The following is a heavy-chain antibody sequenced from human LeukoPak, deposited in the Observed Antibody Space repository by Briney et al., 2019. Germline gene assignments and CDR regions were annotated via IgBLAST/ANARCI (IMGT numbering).Heavy chain of an antibody. V-gene: IGHV1-2*02. Sequence: ASVKVSCKASGYTFTGYYMHWVRQAPGQGLEWMGWINPNSGGTNYAQKFQGRVTMTRDTSISTAYMELSRLRSDDTAVYYCARSGSWSQPLDYYYYMDVWGKGTTVTVSS. CDR1: GYTFTGYY. J-gene: IGHJ6*03. CDR2: INPNSGGT. D-gene: IGHD3-10*01. CDR3: ARSGSWSQPLDYYYYMDV.